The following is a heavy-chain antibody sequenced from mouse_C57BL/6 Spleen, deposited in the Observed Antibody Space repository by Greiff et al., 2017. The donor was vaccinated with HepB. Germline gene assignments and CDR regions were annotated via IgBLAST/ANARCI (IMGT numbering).Heavy chain of an antibody. Sequence: QVTLKESGPGILQSSQTLSLTCSFSGFSLSTSGMGVSWIRQPSGKGLEWLAHIYWDDDKRYNPSLQSRLTISKDTSRNQVFLNITSVDTADTATYYCSQIDYDYYYAMDYWGQGTSVTVSS. D-gene: IGHD2-4*01. V-gene: IGHV8-12*01. CDR1: GFSLSTSGMG. CDR2: IYWDDDK. J-gene: IGHJ4*01. CDR3: SQIDYDYYYAMDY.